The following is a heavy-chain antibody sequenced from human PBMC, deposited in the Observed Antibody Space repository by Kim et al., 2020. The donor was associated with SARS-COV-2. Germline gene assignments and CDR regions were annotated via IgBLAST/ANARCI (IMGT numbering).Heavy chain of an antibody. J-gene: IGHJ4*02. CDR2: MNPNSGNT. Sequence: ASVKVSCKASGYTFTSYDINWVRQATGQGLEWMGWMNPNSGNTGYAQKFQGRVTMTRNTSISTAYMELSSLRSEDTAVYYCATCSGGSCYYYFDYWGQGTLVTVSS. V-gene: IGHV1-8*01. D-gene: IGHD2-15*01. CDR3: ATCSGGSCYYYFDY. CDR1: GYTFTSYD.